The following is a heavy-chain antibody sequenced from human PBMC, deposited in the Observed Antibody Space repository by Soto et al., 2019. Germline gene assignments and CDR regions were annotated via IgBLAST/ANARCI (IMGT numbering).Heavy chain of an antibody. D-gene: IGHD1-26*01. J-gene: IGHJ4*02. V-gene: IGHV6-1*01. Sequence: SHTLSLTCAISGGSVSSNSAAWNWIRQSPSRGLEWLGRTYYRSKWYNEYAVSVKSRITIKPDTSKNQFSLQLNSVIPEDTAVYYCAGMQDGALAYWGQGSLVTVSS. CDR2: TYYRSKWYN. CDR1: GGSVSSNSAA. CDR3: AGMQDGALAY.